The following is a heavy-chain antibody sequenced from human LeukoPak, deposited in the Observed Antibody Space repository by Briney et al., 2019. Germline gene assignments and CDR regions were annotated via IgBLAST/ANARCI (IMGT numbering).Heavy chain of an antibody. Sequence: ASVKVSCKASRGTFSSYAISWVRQAPGQGLEWMGGIIPIFGTANYAQKFQGRVTITTDESTSTAYMELSSLRSEDTAVYYCARGVVNYYYYYMDVWGKGTTVTVSS. CDR1: RGTFSSYA. V-gene: IGHV1-69*05. CDR3: ARGVVNYYYYYMDV. J-gene: IGHJ6*03. CDR2: IIPIFGTA.